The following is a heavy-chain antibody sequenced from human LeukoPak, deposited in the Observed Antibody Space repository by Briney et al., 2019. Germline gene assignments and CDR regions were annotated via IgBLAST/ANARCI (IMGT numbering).Heavy chain of an antibody. CDR3: ARSYYGSGSYYSYYYYYMDV. V-gene: IGHV1-8*01. CDR2: MNPNSGNT. Sequence: GASVKVSCKASGYTFTSYDINWVRQATGQGLEWMGWMNPNSGNTGYAQKFQGRVTMTRNTPISTAYMELSSLRSEDTAVYYCARSYYGSGSYYSYYYYYMDVWGKGTTVTVSS. CDR1: GYTFTSYD. J-gene: IGHJ6*03. D-gene: IGHD3-10*01.